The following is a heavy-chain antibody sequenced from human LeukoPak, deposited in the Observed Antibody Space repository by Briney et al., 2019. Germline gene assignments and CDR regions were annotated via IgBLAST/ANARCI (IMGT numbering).Heavy chain of an antibody. CDR1: GFTVSSNY. Sequence: GGSLRLSCAASGFTVSSNYMSWIRQAPGKGLEWVSVIYRSGSTHYADSVKDRFIISRDNSKNTLYLQMNSLRAEDTAVYYCARSYYVWGSYRPRQSDAFDIWGQGTMVTVSS. CDR3: ARSYYVWGSYRPRQSDAFDI. J-gene: IGHJ3*02. CDR2: IYRSGST. V-gene: IGHV3-66*01. D-gene: IGHD3-16*02.